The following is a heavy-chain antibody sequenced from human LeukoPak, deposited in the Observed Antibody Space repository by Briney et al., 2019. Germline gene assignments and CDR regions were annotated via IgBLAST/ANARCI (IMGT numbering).Heavy chain of an antibody. CDR2: TYYSGST. CDR3: ARGLSGYDYPDPYYYGMDV. Sequence: SETLSLTCTVSGGSIGSGGYYWSWIRQHPGKGLEWIGYTYYSGSTYYNPSLKSRVTISVDTSKNQFSLKLSSVTAADTAVYYCARGLSGYDYPDPYYYGMDVWGQGTTVTVSS. J-gene: IGHJ6*02. D-gene: IGHD5-12*01. V-gene: IGHV4-31*03. CDR1: GGSIGSGGYY.